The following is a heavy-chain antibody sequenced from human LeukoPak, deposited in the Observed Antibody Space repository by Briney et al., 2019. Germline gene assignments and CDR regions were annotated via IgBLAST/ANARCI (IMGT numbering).Heavy chain of an antibody. D-gene: IGHD5-24*01. CDR1: GYTFTSYG. V-gene: IGHV1-18*01. CDR3: VRVESLLYYYCMDV. J-gene: IGHJ6*03. Sequence: ASVKVSCKASGYTFTSYGISWVRQAPGQGLEWMGWISAYNGNTNYAQKLQGRVTMTTDTSTSTAYMELRSLRSDDTAVYYCVRVESLLYYYCMDVWGKGTTVTVSS. CDR2: ISAYNGNT.